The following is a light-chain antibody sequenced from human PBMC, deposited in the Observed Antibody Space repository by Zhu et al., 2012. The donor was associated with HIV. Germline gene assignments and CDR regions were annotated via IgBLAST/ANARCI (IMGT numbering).Light chain of an antibody. CDR1: QSVGSRF. CDR3: QQYGSSPMT. J-gene: IGKJ1*01. Sequence: EVVLTQSPGTLSLSPGERATLSCRASQSVGSRFLAWYQQKPGQALRLLIYDVFNTATGVPDRFRGSGSGTDFTLTISSLESEDSAVYFXQQYGSSPMTFGQGPRWKSN. V-gene: IGKV3-20*01. CDR2: DVF.